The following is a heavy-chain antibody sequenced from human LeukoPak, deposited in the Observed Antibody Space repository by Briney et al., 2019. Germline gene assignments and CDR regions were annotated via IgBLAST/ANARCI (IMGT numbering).Heavy chain of an antibody. Sequence: PSETLSLTCTVSGGSISSYYWSWIRQPPGKGLEWIGYIYYTGTTNYNPSVKSRLTISVDTSKNQLSLTLNSVTAADTAVYYCARHYSSGTYPLDSWGQGTLVTVSS. CDR2: IYYTGTT. V-gene: IGHV4-59*01. D-gene: IGHD3-10*01. CDR3: ARHYSSGTYPLDS. J-gene: IGHJ4*02. CDR1: GGSISSYY.